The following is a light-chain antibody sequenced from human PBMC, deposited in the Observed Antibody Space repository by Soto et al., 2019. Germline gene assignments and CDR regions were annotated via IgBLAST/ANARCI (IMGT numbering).Light chain of an antibody. Sequence: IQLTQSPSSLSASVGDRVTITCRASQGISSYLAWYQQKPGKAPKLLIYAASTLQSGVPSRFSGSGSGTDFTLTISSLQPEDFATYYCQQLNSYLPLGFGGGTQVEIK. J-gene: IGKJ4*01. CDR3: QQLNSYLPLG. CDR2: AAS. V-gene: IGKV1-9*01. CDR1: QGISSY.